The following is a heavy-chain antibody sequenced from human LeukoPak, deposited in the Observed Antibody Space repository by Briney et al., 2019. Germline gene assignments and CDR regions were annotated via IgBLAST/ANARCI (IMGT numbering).Heavy chain of an antibody. V-gene: IGHV4-59*11. J-gene: IGHJ4*02. CDR2: IYYSGST. CDR3: ARRSGVLDSRDSRYYFDH. CDR1: GGSISSHY. D-gene: IGHD3-22*01. Sequence: SETLSLTCIVSGGSISSHYWSWIRQTPGKGLEYIGYIYYSGSTDYNPSLQSRVTISLDTSKNQFSLHLSSVAAADTAVYYCARRSGVLDSRDSRYYFDHWGQGTLVTVSS.